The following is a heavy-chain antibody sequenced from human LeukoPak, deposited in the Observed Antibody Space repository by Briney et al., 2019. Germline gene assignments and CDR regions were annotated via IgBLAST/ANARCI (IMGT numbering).Heavy chain of an antibody. J-gene: IGHJ4*02. V-gene: IGHV1-18*04. D-gene: IGHD3-22*01. CDR2: ISAYNGNT. CDR3: ARGSDYYDSSGYYQYYFDY. Sequence: SLKVNCKASGYTFTGYYMHWVRQAPGQGLEWMGWISAYNGNTNYAQKLQGRVTMTTDTSTSTAYMELRSLRSDDTAVYYCARGSDYYDSSGYYQYYFDYWGQGTLVTVSS. CDR1: GYTFTGYY.